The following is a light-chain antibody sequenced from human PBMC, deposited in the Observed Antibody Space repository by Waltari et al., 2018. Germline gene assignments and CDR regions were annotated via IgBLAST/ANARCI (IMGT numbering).Light chain of an antibody. CDR1: WSNIGAGYA. V-gene: IGLV1-40*01. J-gene: IGLJ2*01. Sequence: QSVLTQPPSVSGAPGQRVTISCTGSWSNIGAGYAVHWYQQLPGKAPTLIVYGVNTRPPGVPDRFFGSKSGTSASLAIPGLQPEDEADYYCQSYDTKVGVVFGGGSKLTVL. CDR2: GVN. CDR3: QSYDTKVGVV.